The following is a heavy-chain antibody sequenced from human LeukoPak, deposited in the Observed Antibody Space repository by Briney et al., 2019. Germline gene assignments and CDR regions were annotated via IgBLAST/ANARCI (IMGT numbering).Heavy chain of an antibody. J-gene: IGHJ5*02. D-gene: IGHD3-10*01. Sequence: GGSLRLSCAASGFPFSGDWMTWVRQAPEKGLQWVASIKGDGRGKYYVDSVKGRFTVSRDNAKKSLYLQMDSLSVEDMGMYYCARGESDPWGQGTLVTVSS. CDR3: ARGESDP. CDR1: GFPFSGDW. CDR2: IKGDGRGK. V-gene: IGHV3-7*03.